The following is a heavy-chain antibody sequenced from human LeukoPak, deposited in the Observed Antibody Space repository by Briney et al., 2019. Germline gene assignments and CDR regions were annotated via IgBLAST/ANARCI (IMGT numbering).Heavy chain of an antibody. Sequence: GGSLRLSCAASGFTLSSYWMSWVRQAPGKGLEWVANIKQDGSEKYYVDSVKGRFTISRDNAKNSLYLQMNSLRAEDTAVYYCARAGGRPEDIVVVVAATFPDAFDIWGQGTMVTVSS. J-gene: IGHJ3*02. CDR1: GFTLSSYW. CDR3: ARAGGRPEDIVVVVAATFPDAFDI. D-gene: IGHD2-15*01. CDR2: IKQDGSEK. V-gene: IGHV3-7*01.